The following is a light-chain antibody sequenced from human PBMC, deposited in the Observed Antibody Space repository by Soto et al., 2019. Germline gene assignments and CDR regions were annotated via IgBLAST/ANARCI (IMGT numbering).Light chain of an antibody. CDR3: QQYYSFPYT. Sequence: DIQMSQSPSSLSASVGDRVSITGRASQGIRHDLGWYHQKPGQVPKRLIYGASTLQSGVPSRFSGSGSGTDFTLTISCLQSEDFATYYCQQYYSFPYTFGQGTRLEI. CDR2: GAS. CDR1: QGIRHD. J-gene: IGKJ5*01. V-gene: IGKV1-17*01.